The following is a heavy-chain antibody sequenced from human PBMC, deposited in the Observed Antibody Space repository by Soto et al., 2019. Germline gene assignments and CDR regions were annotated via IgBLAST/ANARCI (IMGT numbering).Heavy chain of an antibody. CDR2: IYYSGST. V-gene: IGHV4-59*08. Sequence: ASETLSLTCTVSGGSISSYYWSWIRQPPGKGLEWIGYIYYSGSTNYNPSLKSRVTISVDTSKNQFSLKLSSVTAADTAVYYCARHVKGTTSRPYNWFDPWGQGTLVTVSS. J-gene: IGHJ5*02. D-gene: IGHD4-17*01. CDR1: GGSISSYY. CDR3: ARHVKGTTSRPYNWFDP.